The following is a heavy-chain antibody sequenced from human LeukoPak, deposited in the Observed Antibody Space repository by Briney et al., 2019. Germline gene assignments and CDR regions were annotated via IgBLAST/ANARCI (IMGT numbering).Heavy chain of an antibody. D-gene: IGHD5-18*01. V-gene: IGHV3-13*01. CDR3: ARATGGYSYDLDY. Sequence: GGSLRLSCAASGFTFSSYDMHWDRQDTGKGLEWVSATGTAGDTSYLGSVKGRFTISRENAKNSLYLQMNSLRAEDTAVYYCARATGGYSYDLDYWGQGTLVTVSS. CDR2: TGTAGDT. J-gene: IGHJ4*02. CDR1: GFTFSSYD.